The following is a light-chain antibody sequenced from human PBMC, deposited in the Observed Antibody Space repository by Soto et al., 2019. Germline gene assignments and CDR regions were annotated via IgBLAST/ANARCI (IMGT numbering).Light chain of an antibody. J-gene: IGKJ1*01. Sequence: EIVLTQSPATLSLSPGERATLSCRASQSVSSYLAWYQQKPGQAPRLLIYDASNRATGIPARFSGSGSGTEFILTISSLQSEDFAFYYCQQYNSWPETFGQGTKVDIK. CDR2: DAS. CDR3: QQYNSWPET. CDR1: QSVSSY. V-gene: IGKV3-11*01.